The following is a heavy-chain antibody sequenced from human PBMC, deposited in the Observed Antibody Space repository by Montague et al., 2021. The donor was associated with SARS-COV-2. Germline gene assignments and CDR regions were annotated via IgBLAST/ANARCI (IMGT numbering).Heavy chain of an antibody. CDR2: TNYRSKWTS. J-gene: IGHJ4*02. Sequence: CAISGDSVSSNSAAWNWIRQSPSRGLEWLGRTNYRSKWTSDYATSVKGRISIDPDTSKNQFFLHLGSVTPEDTGVYYCVRDTGSAQAGFDAWGQGTLVTVSS. CDR3: VRDTGSAQAGFDA. CDR1: GDSVSSNSAA. V-gene: IGHV6-1*01. D-gene: IGHD4-17*01.